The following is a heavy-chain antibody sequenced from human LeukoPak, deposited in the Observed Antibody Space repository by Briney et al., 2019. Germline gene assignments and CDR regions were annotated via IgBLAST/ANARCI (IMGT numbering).Heavy chain of an antibody. V-gene: IGHV4-4*08. D-gene: IGHD1-1*01. J-gene: IGHJ4*02. CDR3: ARHWHY. CDR2: IHRSGSP. CDR1: LDSTTSNF. Sequence: PSETLSLTCTVSLDSTTSNFWSWVRQPPGKGLEWIGEIHRSGSPNYNPSLQSRVTISVDTSKNQFSLRLTSVTAADTAVYYCARHWHYWGQGTLVTVSS.